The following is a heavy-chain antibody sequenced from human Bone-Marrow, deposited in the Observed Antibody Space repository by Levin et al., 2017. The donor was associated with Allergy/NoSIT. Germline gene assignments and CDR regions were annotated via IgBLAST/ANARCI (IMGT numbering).Heavy chain of an antibody. D-gene: IGHD3-3*01. V-gene: IGHV3-49*04. CDR3: TRALIDFWSGYLVQFYYSGMDV. CDR2: IRSKAYGGTT. CDR1: GFTFGDYA. Sequence: LSLTCAASGFTFGDYAMTWVRQAPGKGLEWVGFIRSKAYGGTTEYAASVKGRFTISTDHSESIAYLQMNSLKSEDTAVYYCTRALIDFWSGYLVQFYYSGMDVWGQGTTVTVSS. J-gene: IGHJ6*02.